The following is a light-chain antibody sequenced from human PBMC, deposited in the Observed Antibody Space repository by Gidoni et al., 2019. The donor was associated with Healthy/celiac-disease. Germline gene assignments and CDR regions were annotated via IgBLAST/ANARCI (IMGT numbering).Light chain of an antibody. Sequence: QMTQSPSSLSASVGDRVTITCRASQSISSYLNWYQQKPGKAPKLLIYAASSLQSGVPSRCSGSGSGTDFTLTISSLQPEDFATYYCQQSYSTLRRYTFGQGTKLEIK. CDR1: QSISSY. V-gene: IGKV1-39*01. CDR2: AAS. CDR3: QQSYSTLRRYT. J-gene: IGKJ2*01.